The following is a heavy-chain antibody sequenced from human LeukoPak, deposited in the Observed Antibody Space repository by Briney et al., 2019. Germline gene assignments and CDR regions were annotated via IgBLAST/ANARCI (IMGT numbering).Heavy chain of an antibody. CDR2: ISNIGTYI. CDR3: ARLEGSYPTYYFDY. V-gene: IGHV3-21*01. J-gene: IGHJ4*02. Sequence: GGSLRLSCAASGFTFSSYSMNWVRQAPGKGLEWVSSISNIGTYIYYADSVKGRFTTSRDNTKNSLYLQMNSLRAEDTAVYYCARLEGSYPTYYFDYWGQGTLVTVSS. D-gene: IGHD3-16*02. CDR1: GFTFSSYS.